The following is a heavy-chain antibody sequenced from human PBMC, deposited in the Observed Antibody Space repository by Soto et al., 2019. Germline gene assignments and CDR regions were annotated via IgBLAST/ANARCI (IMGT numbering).Heavy chain of an antibody. CDR3: ARVVDFKFDP. J-gene: IGHJ5*02. CDR2: INAGNGNT. CDR1: GYTFTSYA. V-gene: IGHV1-3*01. Sequence: GASVKVSCKASGYTFTSYAMHWVRQAPGQRLEWMGWINAGNGNTKYSQKFQGRVTMTRDTSTSTVYMELSSLRSEDTAVYYCARVVDFKFDPWGQGTLVTVSS. D-gene: IGHD2-15*01.